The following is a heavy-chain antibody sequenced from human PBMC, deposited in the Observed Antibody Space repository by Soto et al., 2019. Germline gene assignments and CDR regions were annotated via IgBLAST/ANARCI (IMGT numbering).Heavy chain of an antibody. CDR1: GFTFSSYA. Sequence: PGGSLRLSCAASGFTFSSYAMNWVRQAPGKGLEWVSTISAGGGRTDYADSVKGRFTISRDNSKNTLYLQMNSLRAEDTAVYYCAXDRVGRDYYYXMDVWGQGTTVTVSS. J-gene: IGHJ6*02. CDR3: AXDRVGRDYYYXMDV. CDR2: ISAGGGRT. V-gene: IGHV3-23*01.